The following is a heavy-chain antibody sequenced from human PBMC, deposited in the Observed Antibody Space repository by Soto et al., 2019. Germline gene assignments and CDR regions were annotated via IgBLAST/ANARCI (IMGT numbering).Heavy chain of an antibody. D-gene: IGHD3-9*01. J-gene: IGHJ4*02. CDR3: ARNISTYFDS. CDR2: VYYSGST. CDR1: GYSISNGDY. V-gene: IGHV4-38-2*01. Sequence: NPSETLSLTCAVSGYSISNGDYCGWIRQAPGKGLEWIGSVYYSGSTHYEPSLRGRIAISVDTLKNQFSLRLTSVTAADTAMYFCARNISTYFDSWGQGIPVTVSS.